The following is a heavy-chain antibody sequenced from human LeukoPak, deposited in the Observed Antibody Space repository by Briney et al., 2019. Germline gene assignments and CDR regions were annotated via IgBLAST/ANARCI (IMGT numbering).Heavy chain of an antibody. CDR2: IYYTGSV. CDR1: GASISTGGFY. J-gene: IGHJ6*02. Sequence: PSQTLSLTCTVSGASISTGGFYWTWIRQPPGEGLEWIGYIYYTGSVDYNASLKSRLTISLDTSKNRFSLKLNSVTAADTAVYYCARDHSYYFGSQTSTLDVWGQGTAVTVSS. D-gene: IGHD3-10*01. CDR3: ARDHSYYFGSQTSTLDV. V-gene: IGHV4-31*03.